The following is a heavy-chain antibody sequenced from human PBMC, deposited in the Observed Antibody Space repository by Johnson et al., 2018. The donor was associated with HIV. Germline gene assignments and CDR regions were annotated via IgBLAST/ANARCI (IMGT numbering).Heavy chain of an antibody. CDR2: IGTAGDT. Sequence: VQLVESGGGVIQPGRSLRLSCAASGFTVSSNYMSWVRQAPGKGLEWVSVIGTAGDTYYPGSVKGRFTISRENAKNSLYLQMNSLRAGDTAVYYCARSDYDSSGYYAFDIWGQGTMVTVSS. D-gene: IGHD3-22*01. J-gene: IGHJ3*02. V-gene: IGHV3-13*01. CDR1: GFTVSSNY. CDR3: ARSDYDSSGYYAFDI.